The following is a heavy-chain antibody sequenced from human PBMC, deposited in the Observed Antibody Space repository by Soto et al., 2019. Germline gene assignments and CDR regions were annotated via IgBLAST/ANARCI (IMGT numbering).Heavy chain of an antibody. CDR3: ARFPVLVVAASGESIFDY. D-gene: IGHD2-15*01. J-gene: IGHJ4*02. V-gene: IGHV1-18*01. CDR1: GYTFTSYG. CDR2: ISAYNGNT. Sequence: ASVKVSCKASGYTFTSYGISWVRQAPGQGLEWMGWISAYNGNTNYAQKLQGRVTMTTDTSTSTAYMELRSLRSDDTAVYYCARFPVLVVAASGESIFDYWGQGTLVTVSS.